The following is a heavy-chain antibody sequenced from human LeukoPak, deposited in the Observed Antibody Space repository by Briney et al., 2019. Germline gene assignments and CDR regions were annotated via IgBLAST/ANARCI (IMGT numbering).Heavy chain of an antibody. CDR1: GLTVSSNY. Sequence: GGSLRLSCAASGLTVSSNYMSWVRQAPGKGLEWVSVIYSGGTTYYADSVKGRFTISRDNSKNTLYLQMNSLRAEDTAVYYCARVGYGDHQYFQTWGQGTLVTVSS. CDR3: ARVGYGDHQYFQT. V-gene: IGHV3-53*01. J-gene: IGHJ1*01. D-gene: IGHD4-17*01. CDR2: IYSGGTT.